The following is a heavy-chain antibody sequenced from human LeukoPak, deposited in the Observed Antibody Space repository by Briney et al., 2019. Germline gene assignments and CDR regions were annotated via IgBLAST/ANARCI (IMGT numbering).Heavy chain of an antibody. CDR3: ARDPGSFPGYYFDY. J-gene: IGHJ4*02. Sequence: GGSLRLSCVASGFTFSTYAMHWVRQTPEKGLEYVAAISYNGGGTYYADSVKGRFTISRDNSRNTLYLQMGSLSAEDMAVYYCARDPGSFPGYYFDYWGQGTLVTVSS. CDR1: GFTFSTYA. D-gene: IGHD6-13*01. V-gene: IGHV3-64*02. CDR2: ISYNGGGT.